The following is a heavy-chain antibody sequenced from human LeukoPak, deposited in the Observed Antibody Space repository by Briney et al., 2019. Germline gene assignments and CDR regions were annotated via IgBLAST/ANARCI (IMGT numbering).Heavy chain of an antibody. Sequence: GGSLRLSCAASGFTFTSFGMTWVRQAPGKGLEWVSAISGSGGRTYYADSVKGRFTISRDNSKSMLFLQLNSLRAEDTALYYCARDLHYYVAMDVWGQGTTVTVSS. D-gene: IGHD3-10*02. CDR1: GFTFTSFG. V-gene: IGHV3-23*01. J-gene: IGHJ6*02. CDR2: ISGSGGRT. CDR3: ARDLHYYVAMDV.